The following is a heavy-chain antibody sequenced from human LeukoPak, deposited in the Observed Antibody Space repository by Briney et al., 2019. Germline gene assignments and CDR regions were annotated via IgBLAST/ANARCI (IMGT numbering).Heavy chain of an antibody. Sequence: ASVNVSCTASGYTFTIYGISWVRQAPGQGLEWMGWISAYNGNTNYAQKLQGRVTMTTDTSTSTAYMELRSLRSDDTAVYYCARDRAAAANWFDPWGQGTLVTVSS. CDR1: GYTFTIYG. CDR3: ARDRAAAANWFDP. V-gene: IGHV1-18*01. J-gene: IGHJ5*02. CDR2: ISAYNGNT. D-gene: IGHD6-13*01.